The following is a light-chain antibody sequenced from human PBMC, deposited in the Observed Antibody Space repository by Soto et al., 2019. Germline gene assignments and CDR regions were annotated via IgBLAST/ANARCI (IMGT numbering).Light chain of an antibody. V-gene: IGKV1-5*03. J-gene: IGKJ4*01. CDR1: QSISSW. CDR3: QQYNSYPVT. CDR2: QAS. Sequence: DIQMTQSPSTLSASVGDRVTTTCRASQSISSWLAWYQQKPGKAPKLLIYQASTLEGGVPSRFSGSGSGTEFTLTITSLQPDDFATYYCQQYNSYPVTFGGGTKVDIK.